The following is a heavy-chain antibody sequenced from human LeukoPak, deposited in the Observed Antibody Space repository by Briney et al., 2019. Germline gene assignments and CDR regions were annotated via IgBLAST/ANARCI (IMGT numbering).Heavy chain of an antibody. J-gene: IGHJ6*03. CDR2: IYSDGST. CDR1: GGSISGHY. V-gene: IGHV4-4*09. D-gene: IGHD3-16*02. CDR3: AKLSRAVEVFYNYMDV. Sequence: PSETLSLTCTVSGGSISGHYWGWIRQPPGRGLEFMGYIYSDGSTSYNPSVQSRVTMSVDTSKNQFSLKLTSVTAADTAVFYCAKLSRAVEVFYNYMDVWGKGTTVTVS.